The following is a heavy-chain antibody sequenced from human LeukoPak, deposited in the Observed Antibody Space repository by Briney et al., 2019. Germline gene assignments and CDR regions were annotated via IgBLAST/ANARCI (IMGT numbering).Heavy chain of an antibody. CDR3: ARDLPYCSSTSCYLHAFDI. D-gene: IGHD2-2*01. J-gene: IGHJ3*02. Sequence: GGSLRLSCAASGFTFSSYSMNWVRQAPGKGLEWVSSISSSSSYIYYADSVKGRFTISRDNAKNSLYLQMNRLRAEDTAVYYCARDLPYCSSTSCYLHAFDIWGQGTMVTVSS. CDR1: GFTFSSYS. V-gene: IGHV3-21*01. CDR2: ISSSSSYI.